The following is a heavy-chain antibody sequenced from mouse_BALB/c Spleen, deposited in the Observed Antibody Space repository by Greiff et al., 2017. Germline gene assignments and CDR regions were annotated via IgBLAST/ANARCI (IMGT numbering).Heavy chain of an antibody. CDR1: GFSLTGYG. V-gene: IGHV2-6-7*01. CDR3: ARDRRGYYGNYYAMDY. CDR2: IWGDGST. J-gene: IGHJ4*01. Sequence: QVQLKESGPGLVAPSQSLSITCTVSGFSLTGYGVNWVRQPPGKGLEWLGMIWGDGSTDYNSALKSRLSISKDNSKSQVFLKMNSLQTDDTARYYCARDRRGYYGNYYAMDYWGQGTSVTVSS. D-gene: IGHD2-1*01.